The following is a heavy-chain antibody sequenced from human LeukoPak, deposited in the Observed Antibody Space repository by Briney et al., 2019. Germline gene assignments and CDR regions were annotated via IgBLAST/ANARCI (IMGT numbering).Heavy chain of an antibody. V-gene: IGHV4-61*02. D-gene: IGHD3-22*01. Sequence: SQTLSLTCTVSGGSISSGRYYWSWIRQPAGKGLEWLGRFYSSGSTNYNPSLKSRVTISVDTSKNQFSLKLTSVTAADTAVYYCARDFAQWLLPLDAFDIWGQGTMVTVSS. J-gene: IGHJ3*02. CDR2: FYSSGST. CDR3: ARDFAQWLLPLDAFDI. CDR1: GGSISSGRYY.